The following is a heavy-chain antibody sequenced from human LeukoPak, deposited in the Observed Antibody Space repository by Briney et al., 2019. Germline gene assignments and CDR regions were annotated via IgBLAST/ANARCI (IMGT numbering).Heavy chain of an antibody. CDR2: INSDGSST. CDR3: ARGAPVVVPAAITTYNWFDP. J-gene: IGHJ5*02. Sequence: GGSLRLSCAASGFTFSSYWMHWVRHAPGKGLVWVSRINSDGSSTSYADSVKGRFTISRDNAKNTLYLQMNSLRAEDTAVYYCARGAPVVVPAAITTYNWFDPWGQGTLVTVSS. D-gene: IGHD2-2*02. V-gene: IGHV3-74*01. CDR1: GFTFSSYW.